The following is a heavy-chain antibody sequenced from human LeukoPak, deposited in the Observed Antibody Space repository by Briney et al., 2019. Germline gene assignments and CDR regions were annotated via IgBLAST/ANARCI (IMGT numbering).Heavy chain of an antibody. J-gene: IGHJ5*02. CDR2: ISDSGGST. D-gene: IGHD3-16*01. CDR1: GFTFSNYA. CDR3: AKSGGVRFDP. V-gene: IGHV3-23*01. Sequence: GGSLRLSCAASGFTFSNYAMSWVRQAPGKGLEWVSAISDSGGSTYYAGSVKGRFTISRDNSKNTLYLQMNSLRGEDTAVYYCAKSGGVRFDPWGQGTLVTVSS.